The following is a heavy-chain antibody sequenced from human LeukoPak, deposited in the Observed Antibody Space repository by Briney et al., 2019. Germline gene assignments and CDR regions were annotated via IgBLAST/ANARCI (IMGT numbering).Heavy chain of an antibody. CDR2: IYHSGSS. Sequence: SETLSLTCTVSGCSINSGYYWGWIRQPPGKGLEWIGSIYHSGSSYHNPSLKSRVTISVDTSKNQFSLKLTSMTAADTAVCYCARDNFSRTSWGYYYYMDVWGKGTTVTVSS. J-gene: IGHJ6*03. V-gene: IGHV4-38-2*02. D-gene: IGHD2-2*01. CDR3: ARDNFSRTSWGYYYYMDV. CDR1: GCSINSGYY.